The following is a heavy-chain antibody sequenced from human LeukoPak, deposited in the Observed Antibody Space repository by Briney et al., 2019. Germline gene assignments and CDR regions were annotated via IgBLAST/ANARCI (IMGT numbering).Heavy chain of an antibody. CDR3: AKFWGGLDY. J-gene: IGHJ4*02. CDR2: INPDGSEK. V-gene: IGHV3-7*01. CDR1: GFTFSSDW. D-gene: IGHD3-16*01. Sequence: GGSLRLSCAVSGFTFSSDWTIWVRQAPGKGLEWVANINPDGSEKNYVDSVRGRFTISRDNAKNSLDLQMNSLRVEDTAVYYCAKFWGGLDYWGQGTLVTVSS.